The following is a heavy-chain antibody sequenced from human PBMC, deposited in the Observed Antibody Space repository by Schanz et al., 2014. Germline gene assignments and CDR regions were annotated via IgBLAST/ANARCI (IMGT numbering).Heavy chain of an antibody. CDR2: ISSKGDMT. CDR3: ARIGGSDFDY. D-gene: IGHD3-10*01. V-gene: IGHV3-64*01. CDR1: GFPFSTST. Sequence: DVQLLESGGGLVKPGGSLRLSCAASGFPFSTSTMHWVRQAPGKGLEYVSSISSKGDMTFYGNSVKGRFTISRDNSKNTLYLQMNSQRAEDTAVYYCARIGGSDFDYWAQGTLVTVSS. J-gene: IGHJ4*02.